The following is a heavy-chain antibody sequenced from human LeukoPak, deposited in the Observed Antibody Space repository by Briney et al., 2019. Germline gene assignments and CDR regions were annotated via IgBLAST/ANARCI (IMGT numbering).Heavy chain of an antibody. CDR3: ARERTTIVSGTTIGAY. CDR2: IIGSGDII. D-gene: IGHD1-7*01. CDR1: GFTFSSYE. J-gene: IGHJ4*02. V-gene: IGHV3-48*03. Sequence: GTLRLSCAASGFTFSSYEMNWVRQAPGKGLEWISYIIGSGDIIYYADSVKGRFTISRDNAKNLVFLQMNSLRADDTAVYYCARERTTIVSGTTIGAYWGQGTLVTVSS.